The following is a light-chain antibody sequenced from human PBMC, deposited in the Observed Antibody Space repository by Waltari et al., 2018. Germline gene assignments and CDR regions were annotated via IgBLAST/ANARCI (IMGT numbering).Light chain of an antibody. CDR1: SSNIGAGYY. CDR3: SAWDSSLSTHV. V-gene: IGLV1-40*01. Sequence: GAPGQRVTISCTGSSSNIGAGYYVSWYQQFPGTAPKLLIYENNKRPSGVSDRFSGSKSGTSASLTITGLQSEDEADYYCSAWDSSLSTHVFGSGTKLTVL. CDR2: ENN. J-gene: IGLJ6*01.